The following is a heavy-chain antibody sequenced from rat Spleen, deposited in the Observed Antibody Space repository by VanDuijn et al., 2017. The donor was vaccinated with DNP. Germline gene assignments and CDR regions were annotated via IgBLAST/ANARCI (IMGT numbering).Heavy chain of an antibody. Sequence: EVQLVESGGGLVQPGRSMKLSCAASGFTFSDYYMAWVRPAPTKGLEWVAYISHDGGSTHYGDSVKGRFTISRDNAKSTLFLQMNSLRSEDMATYYCARHVLPLRVWDYWGQGVTVTVSS. J-gene: IGHJ2*01. V-gene: IGHV5-22*01. D-gene: IGHD1-4*01. CDR2: ISHDGGST. CDR3: ARHVLPLRVWDY. CDR1: GFTFSDYY.